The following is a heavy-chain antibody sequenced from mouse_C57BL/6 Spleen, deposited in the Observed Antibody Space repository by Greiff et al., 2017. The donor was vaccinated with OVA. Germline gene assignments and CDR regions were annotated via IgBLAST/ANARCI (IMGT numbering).Heavy chain of an antibody. CDR3: ARDSGGYSNWYFDV. D-gene: IGHD3-1*01. V-gene: IGHV5-4*01. CDR1: GFTFSSYA. CDR2: ISDGGSYT. Sequence: EVQVVESGGGLVKPGGSLKLSCAASGFTFSSYAMSWVRQTPEKRLEWVATISDGGSYTYYPDNVKGRFTISRDNAKNNLYLQMSHLKSEDTAMYYCARDSGGYSNWYFDVWGTGTTVTVSS. J-gene: IGHJ1*03.